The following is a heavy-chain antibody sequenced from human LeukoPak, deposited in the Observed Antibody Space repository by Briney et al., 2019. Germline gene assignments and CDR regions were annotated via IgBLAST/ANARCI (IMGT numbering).Heavy chain of an antibody. V-gene: IGHV3-7*01. D-gene: IGHD3-3*01. J-gene: IGHJ6*03. Sequence: GGSLRLSCAASGFTFSSYWMSWVRQAPGKGLEWLANIKQDGSEKYYVDSVKGRFTISRDNAKNSLYLQMNSLRAEDTAVYYCARHNYDFWSVYMDVWGKGTTVTVSS. CDR2: IKQDGSEK. CDR3: ARHNYDFWSVYMDV. CDR1: GFTFSSYW.